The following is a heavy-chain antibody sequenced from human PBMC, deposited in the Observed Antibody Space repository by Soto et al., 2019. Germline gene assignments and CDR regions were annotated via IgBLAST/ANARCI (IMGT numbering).Heavy chain of an antibody. J-gene: IGHJ5*02. CDR3: SRDLGSNWLQGWFDP. Sequence: GASVKVSCKASGYTFTSYATHWVRQAPGQRPEWMGWINAGIGDIEYSEKFQGRVTITRDTSASTAYMESLTTADTAVYYCSRDLGSNWLQGWFDPWGHGTLVTVS. CDR2: INAGIGDI. CDR1: GYTFTSYA. V-gene: IGHV1-3*01. D-gene: IGHD6-13*01.